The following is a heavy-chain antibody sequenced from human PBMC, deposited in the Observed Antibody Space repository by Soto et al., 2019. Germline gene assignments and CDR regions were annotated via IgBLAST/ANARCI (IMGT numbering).Heavy chain of an antibody. Sequence: GASVKVSCKASGYTFTSYGISWVRQAPGQGLEWMGWISAYNGNTNYAQKLQGRVTMTTDTSTSTAYMELRSLRSDDTAVYYCARDRAQITMIVVAPPAYWGQGTLVTVSS. J-gene: IGHJ4*02. CDR2: ISAYNGNT. CDR3: ARDRAQITMIVVAPPAY. V-gene: IGHV1-18*01. D-gene: IGHD3-22*01. CDR1: GYTFTSYG.